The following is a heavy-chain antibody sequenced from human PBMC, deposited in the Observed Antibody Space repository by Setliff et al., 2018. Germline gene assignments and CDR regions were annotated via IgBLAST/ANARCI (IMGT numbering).Heavy chain of an antibody. CDR3: VASPSNKNGHFEY. CDR1: GFTFSSYG. V-gene: IGHV3-30*02. CDR2: IWYDGSNK. J-gene: IGHJ4*02. Sequence: GGSLRLSCAASGFTFSSYGMHWVRQAPGKGLEWVALIWYDGSNKYYADSVLGRLTISRDNIKNTAFLQMNSLRADDTAMYYCVASPSNKNGHFEYWGQGTLVTVSS.